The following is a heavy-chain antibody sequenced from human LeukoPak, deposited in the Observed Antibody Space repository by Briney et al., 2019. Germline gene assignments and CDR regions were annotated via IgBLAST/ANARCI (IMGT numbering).Heavy chain of an antibody. D-gene: IGHD3-22*01. CDR1: GGSISSSSYY. CDR3: ASTVDSSGYYYYFDY. CDR2: TYYSGST. Sequence: PSETLSLTCTVSGGSISSSSYYWGWIRQPPGKGLEWIGSTYYSGSTYYNPSLKSRVTISVDTSKNQFSLKLSSVTAADTAVYYCASTVDSSGYYYYFDYWGQGTLVTVSS. V-gene: IGHV4-39*01. J-gene: IGHJ4*02.